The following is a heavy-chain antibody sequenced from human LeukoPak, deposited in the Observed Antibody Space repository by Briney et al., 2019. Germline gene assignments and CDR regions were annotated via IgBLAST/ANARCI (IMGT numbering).Heavy chain of an antibody. CDR1: KFTFSSYG. V-gene: IGHV3-33*08. CDR2: IWYDGSNK. Sequence: GGSLRLSCTASKFTFSSYGMHWVRQAPGKGLEWVAVIWYDGSNKYYADSVKGRFTISRDNSKNTLYLQMNSLRAEDTAVYYCARDRSITYYYDSSGYYYWFDPWGQRTLVTVSS. CDR3: ARDRSITYYYDSSGYYYWFDP. J-gene: IGHJ5*02. D-gene: IGHD3-22*01.